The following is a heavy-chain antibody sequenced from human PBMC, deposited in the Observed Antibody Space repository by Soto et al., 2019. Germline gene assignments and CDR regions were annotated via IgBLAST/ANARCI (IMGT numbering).Heavy chain of an antibody. CDR3: ARPGSGQTDFDY. Sequence: QVQLVQSGAAVKKPGASVKVSCKASGYTFTSYAMHWVRQAPGQRLEWMGWINAGNGNTKYSQTFQGRVTITRDTSASAAYMELSSLRAEVTAVDYCARPGSGQTDFDYWGQGTLVTVSS. D-gene: IGHD6-19*01. V-gene: IGHV1-3*01. J-gene: IGHJ4*02. CDR2: INAGNGNT. CDR1: GYTFTSYA.